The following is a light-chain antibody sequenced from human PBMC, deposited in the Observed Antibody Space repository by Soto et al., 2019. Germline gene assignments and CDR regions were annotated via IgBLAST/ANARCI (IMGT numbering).Light chain of an antibody. J-gene: IGKJ5*01. CDR1: QSVSSSY. V-gene: IGKV3D-20*02. CDR3: QQRSNWPPIT. Sequence: EIVFTQSPGTLSLSPGERATLSCRASQSVSSSYLAWYQQKPGQAPSLLLYDASNRANGIPARFSGSGSWANLTLTISSLEPEDFAVYYGQQRSNWPPITFGQGTRLEN. CDR2: DAS.